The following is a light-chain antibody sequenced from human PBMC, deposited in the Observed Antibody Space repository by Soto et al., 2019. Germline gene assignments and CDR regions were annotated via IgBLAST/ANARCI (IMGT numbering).Light chain of an antibody. Sequence: EIVMTQSPATLSVSPGERATLSCRASQSVNNNLAWYQQKPGQAPRLLIYGAFTRATGIPARFSGSVSGSDFTLTISSLQSEDFAIYYCQQYNNWWTFGQGTKVEIK. V-gene: IGKV3-15*01. CDR3: QQYNNWWT. CDR1: QSVNNN. CDR2: GAF. J-gene: IGKJ1*01.